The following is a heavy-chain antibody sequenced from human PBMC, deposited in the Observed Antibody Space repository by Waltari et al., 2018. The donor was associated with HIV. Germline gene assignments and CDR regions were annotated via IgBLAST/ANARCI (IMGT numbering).Heavy chain of an antibody. CDR3: ARDPSYCTNGVCYKGGFDP. CDR2: IYYSGST. V-gene: IGHV4-39*07. Sequence: QLQLQESGPGLVKPSETLSLTCTVSGDPISSSSYYWGWIRQPPGKGLEWIGSIYYSGSTYYNPSLKSRVTISVDTSKNQFSLKLSSVTAADTAVYYCARDPSYCTNGVCYKGGFDPWGQGTLVTVSS. J-gene: IGHJ5*02. D-gene: IGHD2-8*01. CDR1: GDPISSSSYY.